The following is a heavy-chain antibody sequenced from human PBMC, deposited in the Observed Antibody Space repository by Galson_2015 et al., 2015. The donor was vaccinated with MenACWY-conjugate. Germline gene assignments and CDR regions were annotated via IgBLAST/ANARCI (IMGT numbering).Heavy chain of an antibody. Sequence: SLRLSCAASGFTFYTYTMSWVRQSPGKGLEWVAGIYGSGHRDTFYADSVKGRFTISRDESNNLVYLQMTSLRVEDTAVYYCAKDRHPDGAWNFDYWGQGILVTVSS. CDR3: AKDRHPDGAWNFDY. D-gene: IGHD4-17*01. CDR1: GFTFYTYT. J-gene: IGHJ4*02. V-gene: IGHV3-23*01. CDR2: IYGSGHRDT.